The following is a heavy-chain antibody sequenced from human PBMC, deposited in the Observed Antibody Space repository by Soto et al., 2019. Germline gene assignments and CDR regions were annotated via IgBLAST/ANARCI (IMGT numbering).Heavy chain of an antibody. Sequence: EVQVVESGGGLVKPGGSLTLSCNFTFSLYSMNWVRQAPGKGLEWVASISSGAAYIKYADSVQGRFTISRDNAKSSVSLQTSSLRVEDTAVYFCTRDEGGSYDSWFHPWGQGTQVTVSA. D-gene: IGHD1-26*01. CDR1: FTFSLYS. CDR3: TRDEGGSYDSWFHP. V-gene: IGHV3-21*01. J-gene: IGHJ5*02. CDR2: ISSGAAYI.